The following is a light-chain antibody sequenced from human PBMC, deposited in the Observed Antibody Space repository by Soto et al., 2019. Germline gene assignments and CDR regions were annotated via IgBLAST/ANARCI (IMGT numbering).Light chain of an antibody. V-gene: IGKV3-11*01. Sequence: EIVLTQSPATLSLSPGERATLSCWASQSVSNYFVWYQQKPGQAPRLLIYDASKRATGIPARFSGSGSGTDSTLTISSLEPEDFAVYYCQQRSIWPWTFGQGTKVEIK. CDR3: QQRSIWPWT. CDR2: DAS. CDR1: QSVSNY. J-gene: IGKJ1*01.